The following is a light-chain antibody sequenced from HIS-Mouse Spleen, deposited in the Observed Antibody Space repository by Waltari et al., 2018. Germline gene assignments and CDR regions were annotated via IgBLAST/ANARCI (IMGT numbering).Light chain of an antibody. CDR2: DDS. CDR3: QVWDSSSDHVV. V-gene: IGLV3-21*03. J-gene: IGLJ2*01. Sequence: SYVLTQPPSVSVAPGKTARITCGGNNIGSKSVHWYQQKPGQAPVLVVYDDSDRPSGIPAGFSGANSGNTATLTIGRVEAGDEADYYCQVWDSSSDHVVFGGGTKLTVL. CDR1: NIGSKS.